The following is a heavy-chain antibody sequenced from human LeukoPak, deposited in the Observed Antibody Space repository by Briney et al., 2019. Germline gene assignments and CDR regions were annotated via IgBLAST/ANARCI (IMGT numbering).Heavy chain of an antibody. CDR3: VKEICGGSCRAPDH. V-gene: IGHV3-23*01. D-gene: IGHD2-15*01. CDR2: ISGGGSST. CDR1: GFTFSIYA. Sequence: GGSLRLSCAASGFTFSIYAMSWVRQAPGKGLEWVSTISGGGSSTFYADSVKGRFTISRDNSKNTLYLQLNSLKAEDTAVYYCVKEICGGSCRAPDHWGQGTLVTVSS. J-gene: IGHJ4*02.